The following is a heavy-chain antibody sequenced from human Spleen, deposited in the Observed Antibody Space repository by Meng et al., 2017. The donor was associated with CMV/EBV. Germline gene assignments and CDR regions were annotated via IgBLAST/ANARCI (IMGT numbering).Heavy chain of an antibody. Sequence: KVSCKGSGYSFTSYWIVWVRQMPGKGLEWMGIIYPGDSDTRYSPSFQGQVTISADKSITTAYLQWSSLMASDSAMYYCARLGVTSTSFDYWGPGTLVTVSS. V-gene: IGHV5-51*01. CDR1: GYSFTSYW. CDR2: IYPGDSDT. CDR3: ARLGVTSTSFDY. D-gene: IGHD2-2*01. J-gene: IGHJ4*02.